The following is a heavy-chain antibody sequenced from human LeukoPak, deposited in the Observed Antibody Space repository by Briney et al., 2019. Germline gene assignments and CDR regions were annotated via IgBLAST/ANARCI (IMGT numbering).Heavy chain of an antibody. J-gene: IGHJ4*02. V-gene: IGHV1-58*02. D-gene: IGHD3-10*01. CDR2: IVVGSGNT. CDR3: AASTMVRGVINGPPDY. CDR1: GFTFTSSA. Sequence: PLVSVKVSCKASGFTFTSSAMQWVRQARGQRLEWIGWIVVGSGNTNYAQKFQERVTITRDMSTSTAYMELSSLRSEDTAVYYCAASTMVRGVINGPPDYWGQGTLVTVSS.